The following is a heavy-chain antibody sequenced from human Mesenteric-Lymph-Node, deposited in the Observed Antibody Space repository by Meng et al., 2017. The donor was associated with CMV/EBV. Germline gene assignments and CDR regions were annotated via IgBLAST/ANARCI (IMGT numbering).Heavy chain of an antibody. CDR2: FYYSGST. J-gene: IGHJ5*02. CDR1: GDSISSFY. V-gene: IGHV4-59*12. CDR3: ARGPLGSSGWYAWYNWFDP. D-gene: IGHD6-19*01. Sequence: SETLSLTCTVSGDSISSFYWSWVRQSPGKGLEWIAYFYYSGSTKYNPSLKSRVTISVDTSKNQFSLKLSSVTAADTAVYYCARGPLGSSGWYAWYNWFDPWGQGTLVTVSS.